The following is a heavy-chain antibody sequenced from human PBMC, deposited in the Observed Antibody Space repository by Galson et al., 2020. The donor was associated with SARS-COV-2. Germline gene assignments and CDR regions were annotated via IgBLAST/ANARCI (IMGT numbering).Heavy chain of an antibody. V-gene: IGHV4-31*03. CDR1: GGSISSGGYY. CDR2: IYYSGST. D-gene: IGHD3-22*01. Sequence: PSETLSLTCTVSGGSISSGGYYWSWIRQHPGKGLEWIGYIYYSGSTYYNPSLKSRVTISVDTSKNQFSLKLSSVTAADTAVYYCARDRVYSSGTNWFDPWGQGTLVTVSS. CDR3: ARDRVYSSGTNWFDP. J-gene: IGHJ5*02.